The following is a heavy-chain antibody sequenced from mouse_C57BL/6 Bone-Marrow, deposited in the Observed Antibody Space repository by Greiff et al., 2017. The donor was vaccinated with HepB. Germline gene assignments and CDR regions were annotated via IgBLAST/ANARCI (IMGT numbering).Heavy chain of an antibody. V-gene: IGHV3-6*01. CDR1: GYSITSGYY. Sequence: EVKLQQSGPGLVKPSQSLSLTCSVTGYSITSGYYWNWIRQFPGNKLEWMGYISYDGSNNYNPSLKNRISITRDTSKNQFFLKLNSVTTEDTATYYCATSPYYYGSSSFAYWGQGTLVTVSA. CDR2: ISYDGSN. D-gene: IGHD1-1*01. J-gene: IGHJ3*01. CDR3: ATSPYYYGSSSFAY.